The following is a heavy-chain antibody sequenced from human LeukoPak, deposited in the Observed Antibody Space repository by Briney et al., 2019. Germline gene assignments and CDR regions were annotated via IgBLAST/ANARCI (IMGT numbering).Heavy chain of an antibody. D-gene: IGHD3-10*01. Sequence: ASVKVSCKASGYTFTGYYMHWVRQAPGQGLEWMGWINPNSGGTNYAQKFQGMVTMTRDTSTSTAYMELSRLRSDDTAVYYCARALYYGSGSYYNEVFDYWGQGTLVTVSS. CDR3: ARALYYGSGSYYNEVFDY. V-gene: IGHV1-2*02. CDR1: GYTFTGYY. CDR2: INPNSGGT. J-gene: IGHJ4*02.